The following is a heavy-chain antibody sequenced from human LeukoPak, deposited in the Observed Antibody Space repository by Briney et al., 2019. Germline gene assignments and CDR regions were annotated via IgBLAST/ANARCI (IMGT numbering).Heavy chain of an antibody. CDR3: ARGGSGGSPGQCDY. D-gene: IGHD1-26*01. Sequence: APVKVSCKVSGYTLTELSMHWVRQAPGKGLEWMGGFDPEDGETIYAQKFQGRVTMTEDTSTDTAYMELSSLRSEDTAVYYCARGGSGGSPGQCDYWGQGTLVTVSS. J-gene: IGHJ4*02. CDR1: GYTLTELS. V-gene: IGHV1-24*01. CDR2: FDPEDGET.